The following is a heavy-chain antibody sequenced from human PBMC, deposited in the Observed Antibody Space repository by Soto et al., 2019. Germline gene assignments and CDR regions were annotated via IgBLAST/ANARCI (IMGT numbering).Heavy chain of an antibody. Sequence: GGSLRLSCAASGFTFSSYAMSWVRQAPGKGLEWVSAISGSGGSTYYADSVKGRFTISRDNSKNTLYLQMNSLRAEDTAVYYCAKSPGVWGSYRLFYFDYWGQGTLVTVSS. CDR3: AKSPGVWGSYRLFYFDY. CDR2: ISGSGGST. J-gene: IGHJ4*02. D-gene: IGHD3-16*02. CDR1: GFTFSSYA. V-gene: IGHV3-23*01.